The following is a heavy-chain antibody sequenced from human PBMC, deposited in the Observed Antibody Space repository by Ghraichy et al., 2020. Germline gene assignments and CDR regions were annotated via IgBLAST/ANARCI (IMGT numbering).Heavy chain of an antibody. CDR1: GFTFSRYA. CDR3: AKAGGKYCSSGTCYSDY. D-gene: IGHD2-15*01. CDR2: IGGSGGST. Sequence: GGSLRLSCAASGFTFSRYAMTWVRQAPGKGLEWVATIGGSGGSTSYADAVKGRFTISRDNSKNTLYLQMNSLRADDSAVYYCAKAGGKYCSSGTCYSDYWGQGTLVTVSS. J-gene: IGHJ4*02. V-gene: IGHV3-23*01.